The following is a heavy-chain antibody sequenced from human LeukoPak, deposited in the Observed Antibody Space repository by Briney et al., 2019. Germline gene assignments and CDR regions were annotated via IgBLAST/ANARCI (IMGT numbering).Heavy chain of an antibody. D-gene: IGHD1-1*01. V-gene: IGHV4-59*01. Sequence: SETLSLTCTVSGGSISSYYWSWIRQPPGKGLEWIGYIHYSGSTNYNPSLKSRVTISVDTSNNQFSLKLSSVTAADTAAYYCARLAGRELELDYWGQGTLVTVSS. CDR3: ARLAGRELELDY. CDR1: GGSISSYY. J-gene: IGHJ4*02. CDR2: IHYSGST.